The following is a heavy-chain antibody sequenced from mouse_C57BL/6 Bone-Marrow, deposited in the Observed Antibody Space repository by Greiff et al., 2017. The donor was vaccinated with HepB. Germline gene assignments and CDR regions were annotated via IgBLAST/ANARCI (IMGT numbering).Heavy chain of an antibody. CDR2: IRLKSDNYAT. J-gene: IGHJ2*01. CDR3: TGDSSGYFDY. Sequence: EVKVVESGGGLVQPGGSMKLSCVASGFTFSNYWMNWVRQSPEKGLEWVAQIRLKSDNYATHYAESVKGRFTISRDDSKSSVYLQMNNLRAEDTGIDYCTGDSSGYFDYWGQGTTLTVSS. V-gene: IGHV6-3*01. CDR1: GFTFSNYW. D-gene: IGHD3-2*02.